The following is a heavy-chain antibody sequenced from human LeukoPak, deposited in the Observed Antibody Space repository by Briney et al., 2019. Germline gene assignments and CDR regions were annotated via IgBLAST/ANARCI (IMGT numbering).Heavy chain of an antibody. CDR2: VHFSGST. J-gene: IGHJ4*02. V-gene: IGHV4-4*07. CDR3: ARDDSSRDDSGGYHY. D-gene: IGHD3-22*01. Sequence: SETLSLTCAVFNASVTSHHWAWIRQPAGRGLEWVGRVHFSGSTNYNPFLRSRVALSLDKTKNELSLTLKSESAADTAVYYCARDDSSRDDSGGYHYWGRGVLVSVSS. CDR1: NASVTSHH.